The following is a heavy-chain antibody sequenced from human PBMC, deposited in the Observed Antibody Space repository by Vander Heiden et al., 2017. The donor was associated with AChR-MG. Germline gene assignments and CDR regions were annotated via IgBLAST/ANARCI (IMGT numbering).Heavy chain of an antibody. CDR1: GFHFSNYA. D-gene: IGHD6-13*01. Sequence: EVQLLESGGALVQPGGSLRPSCAVPGFHFSNYAMSWVRQVPGKGREWVSAITDTGGDTYHADSVKGRFTISRDNSKNTLSLQMNSLRAEDTALYYCVKGSAAARPYYFDYWGQGTLVTVSS. J-gene: IGHJ4*02. CDR2: ITDTGGDT. CDR3: VKGSAAARPYYFDY. V-gene: IGHV3-23*01.